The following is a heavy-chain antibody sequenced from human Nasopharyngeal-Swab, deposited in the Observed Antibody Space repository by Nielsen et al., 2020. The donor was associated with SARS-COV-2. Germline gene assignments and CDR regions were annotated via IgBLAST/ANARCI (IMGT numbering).Heavy chain of an antibody. V-gene: IGHV3-21*01. CDR3: AKSSHYGSEYYYYYYMDV. CDR1: GFTFSSYS. Sequence: GGSLRLSCAASGFTFSSYSMNWVRQAPGKGLEWVSSISSSSSYIYYADSVKGRFTISRDNAKNSLYLQMNSLRAEDTAVYYCAKSSHYGSEYYYYYYMDVWGKGTTVTVSS. D-gene: IGHD3-10*01. J-gene: IGHJ6*03. CDR2: ISSSSSYI.